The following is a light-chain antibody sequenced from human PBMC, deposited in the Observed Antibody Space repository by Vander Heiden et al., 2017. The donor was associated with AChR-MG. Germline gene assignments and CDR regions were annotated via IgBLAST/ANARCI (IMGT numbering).Light chain of an antibody. J-gene: IGKJ1*01. CDR2: SVS. CDR1: QNLRSN. CDR3: QQNYNTPAWS. V-gene: IGKV1-39*01. Sequence: QMTQSPSSLSASAGDRATLTCRASQNLRSNLTWYQHKPGQAPRLLIYSVSTMPSGVPARFSGSGSGAEFTLTISSLQPEDSATYYCQQNYNTPAWSFGEGTKVEVK.